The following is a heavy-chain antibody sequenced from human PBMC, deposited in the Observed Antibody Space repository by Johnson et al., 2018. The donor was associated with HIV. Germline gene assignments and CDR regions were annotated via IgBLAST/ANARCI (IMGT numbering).Heavy chain of an antibody. CDR1: GFSFSNYW. J-gene: IGHJ3*02. CDR3: ARLVATKDYAFDI. CDR2: IKEDGSDD. D-gene: IGHD5-12*01. Sequence: VQLVESGGGLVQPGGSLRLSCEASGFSFSNYWMSWVRQAPGKGLEWVANIKEDGSDDYYVDVLKGRFIISRDNAKNSLFLQMNSLTAEATAVYYCARLVATKDYAFDIWGQGTMVTVSS. V-gene: IGHV3-7*02.